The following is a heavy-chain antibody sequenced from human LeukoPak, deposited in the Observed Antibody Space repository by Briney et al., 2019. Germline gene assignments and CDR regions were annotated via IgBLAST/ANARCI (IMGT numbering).Heavy chain of an antibody. CDR3: AKDPSSIVVVTATKTQPFDY. J-gene: IGHJ4*02. V-gene: IGHV3-7*03. Sequence: ASLKGRFTISRDNAKNSVYLQMNSLRAEDTAVYYCAKDPSSIVVVTATKTQPFDYWGQGTLVTVSS. D-gene: IGHD2-21*02.